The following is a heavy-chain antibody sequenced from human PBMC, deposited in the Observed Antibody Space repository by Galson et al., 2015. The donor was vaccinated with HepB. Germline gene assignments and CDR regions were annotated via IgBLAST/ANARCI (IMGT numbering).Heavy chain of an antibody. CDR3: ATWAQDYAGWFDP. CDR2: FDPEDGET. V-gene: IGHV1-24*01. J-gene: IGHJ5*02. CDR1: GYTLTELS. D-gene: IGHD4-17*01. Sequence: SVKVSCKVSGYTLTELSMHWVRQAPGKGLEWMGGFDPEDGETIYAQKFQGRVTMTEDTSTDTAYMELSSLRSEDTAVYYCATWAQDYAGWFDPWGQGTLVTVSS.